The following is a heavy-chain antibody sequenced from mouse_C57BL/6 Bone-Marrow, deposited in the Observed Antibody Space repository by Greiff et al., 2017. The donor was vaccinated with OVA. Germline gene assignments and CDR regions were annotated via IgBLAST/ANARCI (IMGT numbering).Heavy chain of an antibody. D-gene: IGHD2-4*01. Sequence: VQLQQPGAELVMPGASVKLSCKASGYTFTSYWMHWVKQRPGQGLEWVGEIDPSDSYTNYNQKFKGKSTLTVDKYSSTAYMQLSSLTSEDSAVYYCARLNYDYDEEVYFDYWGQGTTLTVSS. CDR1: GYTFTSYW. J-gene: IGHJ2*01. CDR2: IDPSDSYT. V-gene: IGHV1-69*01. CDR3: ARLNYDYDEEVYFDY.